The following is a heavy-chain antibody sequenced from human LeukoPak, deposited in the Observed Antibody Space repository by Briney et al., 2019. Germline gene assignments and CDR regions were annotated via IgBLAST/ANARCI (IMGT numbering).Heavy chain of an antibody. J-gene: IGHJ4*02. Sequence: GGSLRLSCAASGFTFSSYAMHWVRQAPGRGLEWVSAISGSGGSTYYADSVKGRFTISRDNSKNTLYLQMNSLRAEDTAVYYCAGVDGIAAAGTEDCWGQGTLVTVSS. V-gene: IGHV3-23*01. CDR3: AGVDGIAAAGTEDC. CDR2: ISGSGGST. CDR1: GFTFSSYA. D-gene: IGHD6-13*01.